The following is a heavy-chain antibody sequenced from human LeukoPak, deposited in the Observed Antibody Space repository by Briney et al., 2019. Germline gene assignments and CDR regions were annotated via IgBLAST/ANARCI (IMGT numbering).Heavy chain of an antibody. Sequence: SETLSLTCAVSGGSINSGGYSWSWVRQPPGRRLEFIGYLSYSGNNYYTPSLKSRVTILGDTSKNQFSLDLSSVTAADTAVYYCARAIGFGELLYFEYWGQGILVTVST. D-gene: IGHD3-10*01. J-gene: IGHJ4*02. CDR3: ARAIGFGELLYFEY. V-gene: IGHV4-30-4*07. CDR1: GGSINSGGYS. CDR2: LSYSGNN.